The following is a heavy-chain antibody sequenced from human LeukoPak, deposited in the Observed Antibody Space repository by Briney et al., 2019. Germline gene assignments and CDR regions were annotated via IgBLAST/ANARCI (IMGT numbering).Heavy chain of an antibody. CDR1: GYTFTGYY. CDR2: INPDSGGT. V-gene: IGHV1-2*02. CDR3: ARGEMITFGGVIVISTFDI. Sequence: GASVKVSCKTSGYTFTGYYIQWVRQAPGQGLEWMGYINPDSGGTNYAQEFQGRVTMTRDTSISTAYMELNRLRSDDTAVYYCARGEMITFGGVIVISTFDIWGQGTMVTVP. J-gene: IGHJ3*02. D-gene: IGHD3-16*02.